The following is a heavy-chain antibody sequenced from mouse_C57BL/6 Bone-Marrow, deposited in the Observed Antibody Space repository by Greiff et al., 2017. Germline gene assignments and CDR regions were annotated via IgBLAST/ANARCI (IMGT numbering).Heavy chain of an antibody. D-gene: IGHD2-3*01. CDR2: SRNKANDYTT. Sequence: EVNVVESGGGLVQSGRSLRLSCATSGFTFSDFYMEWVRQAPGKGLEWIAASRNKANDYTTEYSASVKGRFIVSRDTSQSILYLQMNALRAEDTAIYYCARDALLYFDVWGTGTTVTVSS. J-gene: IGHJ1*03. CDR3: ARDALLYFDV. V-gene: IGHV7-1*01. CDR1: GFTFSDFY.